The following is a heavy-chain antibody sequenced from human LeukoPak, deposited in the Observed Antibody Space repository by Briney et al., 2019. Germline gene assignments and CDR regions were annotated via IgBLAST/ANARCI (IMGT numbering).Heavy chain of an antibody. CDR1: GGSISSYY. CDR3: ARHRSYTAMVTGFDY. V-gene: IGHV4-59*08. D-gene: IGHD5-18*01. J-gene: IGHJ4*02. Sequence: SETLSLTCTVSGGSISSYYWSWIRQPPGKGLEWIGYIYYSGSTNYNPSLKSRVTISVDTSKNQFSLKLSSVTAADTAVYYCARHRSYTAMVTGFDYWGQGTLVTVSS. CDR2: IYYSGST.